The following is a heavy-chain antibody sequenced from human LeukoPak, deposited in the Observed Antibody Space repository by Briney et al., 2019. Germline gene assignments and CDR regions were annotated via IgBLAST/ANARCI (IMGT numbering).Heavy chain of an antibody. CDR3: ARLRAYSGYDGEFDY. D-gene: IGHD5-12*01. J-gene: IGHJ4*02. V-gene: IGHV4-59*08. Sequence: SETLSLTCTVSGGSISSYYWSWIRRPPGKGLEWIGYIYYSGSTNYNPSLKSRVTISVDTSKNQFSLKLSSVTAADTAVYYCARLRAYSGYDGEFDYWGQGTLVTVSS. CDR1: GGSISSYY. CDR2: IYYSGST.